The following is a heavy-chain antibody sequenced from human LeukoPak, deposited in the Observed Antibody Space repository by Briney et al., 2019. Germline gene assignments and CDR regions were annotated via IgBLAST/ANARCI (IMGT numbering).Heavy chain of an antibody. D-gene: IGHD3-10*01. CDR1: GYTLTELS. Sequence: ASVKVSCKVSGYTLTELSMHWVRQAPGKGLEWMGGFDPEDGETIYAQKFQGGVTMTEDTSTDTAYMELSSLRSEDTAVYYCATVNRYYYGSGSYPYWGQGTLVTVSS. J-gene: IGHJ4*02. CDR2: FDPEDGET. V-gene: IGHV1-24*01. CDR3: ATVNRYYYGSGSYPY.